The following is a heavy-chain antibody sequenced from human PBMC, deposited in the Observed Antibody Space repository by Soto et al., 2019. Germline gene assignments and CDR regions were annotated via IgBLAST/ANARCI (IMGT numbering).Heavy chain of an antibody. CDR2: INAGNGNT. V-gene: IGHV1-3*01. Sequence: RASVKVSCKASGYTFTSYAMHWVRQAPGQRLEWMGWINAGNGNTKYSQKFQGRVTITRDTSASTAYMELSSLRSEDTAVYYCASYSQGGATSPFDYWGQGTLVTVSS. CDR3: ASYSQGGATSPFDY. CDR1: GYTFTSYA. D-gene: IGHD1-26*01. J-gene: IGHJ4*02.